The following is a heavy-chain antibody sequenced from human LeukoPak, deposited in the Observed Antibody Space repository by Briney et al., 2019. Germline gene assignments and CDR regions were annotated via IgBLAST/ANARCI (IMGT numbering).Heavy chain of an antibody. V-gene: IGHV4-31*11. CDR2: IYYSGST. J-gene: IGHJ4*02. CDR1: GGSISSGGYS. D-gene: IGHD3-22*01. CDR3: ARSDRFLDSSGYQYYFDY. Sequence: SETLSLTCAVSGGSISSGGYSWSWIRQPPGKGLEWIGYIYYSGSTYYNPSLKSRVTISVDTSKNQFSLKLSSVTAADTAVYYCARSDRFLDSSGYQYYFDYWGQGTLVTVSS.